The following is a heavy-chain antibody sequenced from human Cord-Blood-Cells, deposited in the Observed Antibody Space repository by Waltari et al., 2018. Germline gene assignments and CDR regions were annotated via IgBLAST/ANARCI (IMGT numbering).Heavy chain of an antibody. Sequence: QVQLVPSGAEVKKPGASVKVSCKASGYTFTGYYMHWVRQAPGQGLEWMGWINPNSGGTNYAQKFQGWVTMTRDTSISTAYMELSRLRSDDTAVYYCARETGASIKYYFDYWGQGTLVTVSS. J-gene: IGHJ4*02. CDR3: ARETGASIKYYFDY. V-gene: IGHV1-2*04. D-gene: IGHD6-25*01. CDR2: INPNSGGT. CDR1: GYTFTGYY.